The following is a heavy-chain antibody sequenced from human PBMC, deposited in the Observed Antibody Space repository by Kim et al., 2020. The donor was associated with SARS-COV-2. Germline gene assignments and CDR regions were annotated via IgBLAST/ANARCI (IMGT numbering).Heavy chain of an antibody. J-gene: IGHJ6*02. Sequence: ASVKVSCKASGHTFTGYYMHWVRQAPGQGLEWMGRINPNSGGTNYAQKFQGRVTMTRDTSISTAYMELSRLRSDDTAVYYCARGGSRERTIFGVVIGSGPPYGMDLWGQGTTVTVSS. D-gene: IGHD3-3*01. CDR2: INPNSGGT. CDR1: GHTFTGYY. V-gene: IGHV1-2*06. CDR3: ARGGSRERTIFGVVIGSGPPYGMDL.